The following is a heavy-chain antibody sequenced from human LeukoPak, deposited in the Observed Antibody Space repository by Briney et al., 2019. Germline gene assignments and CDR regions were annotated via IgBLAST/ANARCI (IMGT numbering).Heavy chain of an antibody. D-gene: IGHD2-2*01. CDR1: GGSFSGYY. CDR2: INHSGST. V-gene: IGHV4-34*01. J-gene: IGHJ5*02. Sequence: SETLTLTCAVYGGSFSGYYWSWSRQPPGKGLEWIGEINHSGSTNYNPSLKSRVTISLATSKNQFSLKLSSVTAADTAVYYCARGGQSCSSTSCYGAWFDPWGQGTLVSVSS. CDR3: ARGGQSCSSTSCYGAWFDP.